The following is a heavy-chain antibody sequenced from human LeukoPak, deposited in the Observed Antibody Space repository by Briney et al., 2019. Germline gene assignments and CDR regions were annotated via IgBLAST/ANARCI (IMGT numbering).Heavy chain of an antibody. J-gene: IGHJ4*02. V-gene: IGHV3-30*04. Sequence: GGSLRLSCAASGFTFNKYDMHWVRQAPGKGLDWVTFISYDGSKEHYADSVKGRFTISRDNSNQTVYLQMNSLKTEDTALYFCARKYTTSYYSIDYWGQGTLVTVSS. D-gene: IGHD2-2*01. CDR1: GFTFNKYD. CDR2: ISYDGSKE. CDR3: ARKYTTSYYSIDY.